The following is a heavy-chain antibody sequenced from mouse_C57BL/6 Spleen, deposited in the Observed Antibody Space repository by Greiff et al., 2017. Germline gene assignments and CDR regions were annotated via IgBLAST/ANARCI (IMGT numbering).Heavy chain of an antibody. CDR1: GFTFSSYG. CDR3: ARRGYDYDDDGYAMDY. J-gene: IGHJ4*01. Sequence: EVQGVESGGDLVKPGGSLKLSCAASGFTFSSYGMSWVRQTPDKRLEWVATISSGGSYTYYPDSVKGRFTISRDKAKKTLYLQMSSLKSEDTAMYYCARRGYDYDDDGYAMDYWGQGTSVTVSS. CDR2: ISSGGSYT. V-gene: IGHV5-6*01. D-gene: IGHD2-4*01.